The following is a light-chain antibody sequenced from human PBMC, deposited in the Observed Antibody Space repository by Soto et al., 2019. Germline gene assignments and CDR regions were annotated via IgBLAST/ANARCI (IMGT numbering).Light chain of an antibody. CDR2: EVS. CDR3: SSKV. J-gene: IGLJ1*01. V-gene: IGLV2-8*01. CDR1: SSDVGGYNY. Sequence: QSVLPQPPSASGSPGQSVTISCTGTSSDVGGYNYVSWYQQHPGKAPKLMIYEVSKRPSGVPDRFSGSKSGNTASLTVSGLQAEDEADYYCSSKVFGTGTKVTVL.